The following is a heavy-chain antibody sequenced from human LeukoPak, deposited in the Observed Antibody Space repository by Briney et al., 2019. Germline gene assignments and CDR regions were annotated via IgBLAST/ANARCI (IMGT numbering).Heavy chain of an antibody. CDR2: IKQDGSEK. J-gene: IGHJ1*01. D-gene: IGHD3-22*01. V-gene: IGHV3-7*03. CDR3: AKSYNYDTSGPKFFQH. CDR1: GFSFSSYW. Sequence: PGGSLRLSCAASGFSFSSYWMSWVRQAPGKGLEWVANIKQDGSEKHYVDSVKGRFTVSRDNSRKIMYLQMNRLGAEDTAVYYCAKSYNYDTSGPKFFQHWGQGTLVTVSS.